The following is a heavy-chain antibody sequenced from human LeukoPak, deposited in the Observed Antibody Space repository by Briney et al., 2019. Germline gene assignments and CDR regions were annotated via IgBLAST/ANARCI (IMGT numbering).Heavy chain of an antibody. D-gene: IGHD3-22*01. J-gene: IGHJ3*02. CDR3: ARVRLGYYSSGYYLKGSDFDI. CDR2: IIPIFGTA. CDR1: GGTVSSYA. Sequence: SVKLSCKASGGTVSSYAISWGRQAPGQGLEWMGGIIPIFGTANYAQKFQGRVTITTDESTSTAYMELSSLRSEDTPVYYCARVRLGYYSSGYYLKGSDFDIWGQGTVVTVCS. V-gene: IGHV1-69*05.